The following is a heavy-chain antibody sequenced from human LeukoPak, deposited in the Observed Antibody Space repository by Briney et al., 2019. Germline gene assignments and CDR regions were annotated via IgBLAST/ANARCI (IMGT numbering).Heavy chain of an antibody. V-gene: IGHV4-59*01. Sequence: SETLSLTCTVSGGSISSYYWSWIRQPPGKGLEWIGYIYYSGSTNYNPSLKSRVTISVDTSKNQFSLKLSSVTAADTAVYYCARDQTLADNWNGFDYWGQGTLVTVSS. CDR2: IYYSGST. CDR3: ARDQTLADNWNGFDY. CDR1: GGSISSYY. J-gene: IGHJ4*02. D-gene: IGHD1-1*01.